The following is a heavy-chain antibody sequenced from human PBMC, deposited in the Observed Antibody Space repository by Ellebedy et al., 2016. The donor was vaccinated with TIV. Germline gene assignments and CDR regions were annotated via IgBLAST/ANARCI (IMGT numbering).Heavy chain of an antibody. CDR2: ISGSGGST. J-gene: IGHJ4*02. CDR3: ANDYWDY. Sequence: GESLKISXAASGFTFSSYAMSWVRQAPGKGLEWVSAISGSGGSTYYADSVKGRFTISRDNSKNTLYLQMNSLRAEDTAVYYCANDYWDYWGQGTLVTVSS. V-gene: IGHV3-23*01. CDR1: GFTFSSYA.